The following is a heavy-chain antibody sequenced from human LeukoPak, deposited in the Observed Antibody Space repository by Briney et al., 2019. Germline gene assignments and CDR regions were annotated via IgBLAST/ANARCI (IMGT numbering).Heavy chain of an antibody. D-gene: IGHD1-26*01. Sequence: SETLSLTCAVYGGSFSSYYWSWIRQPPGKGLEWIGYIYYSGSTNYNPSLKSRVTISVDTSKNQFSLKLSSVTAADTAVYYCARGRSGSYSGVPFDIWGQGTMVTVSS. J-gene: IGHJ3*02. CDR1: GGSFSSYY. V-gene: IGHV4-59*01. CDR3: ARGRSGSYSGVPFDI. CDR2: IYYSGST.